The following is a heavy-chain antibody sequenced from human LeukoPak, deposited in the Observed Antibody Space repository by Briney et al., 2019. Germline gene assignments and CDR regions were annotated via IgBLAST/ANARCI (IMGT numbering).Heavy chain of an antibody. CDR1: GFSVGRNY. V-gene: IGHV3-53*01. Sequence: PGGSLRLSCAASGFSVGRNYMSWVRQAPGRGLEWVAVVYSGSTTQYADSVKGRFIISRDDSKNTASLQMNSLKAEDTALYYCVRETPTLLHSIGFDLWGQGTMVTVSS. CDR3: VRETPTLLHSIGFDL. D-gene: IGHD2-21*01. J-gene: IGHJ3*01. CDR2: VYSGSTT.